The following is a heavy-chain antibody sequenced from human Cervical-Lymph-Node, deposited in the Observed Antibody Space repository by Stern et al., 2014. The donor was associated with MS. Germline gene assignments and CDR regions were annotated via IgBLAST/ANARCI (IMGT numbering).Heavy chain of an antibody. V-gene: IGHV1-2*02. Sequence: QVQLVQSGAEARAPGASMKVSCKASGYIFTDYYLHWVRQAPGQGLEWLGWINPNSGGTNYAQNFQGRVTMTRDTSISTAYMELRWLGSADTAVYYCARGSGIAYDLRGDYWGQGTLVTVSS. CDR3: ARGSGIAYDLRGDY. CDR2: INPNSGGT. CDR1: GYIFTDYY. D-gene: IGHD3-3*01. J-gene: IGHJ4*01.